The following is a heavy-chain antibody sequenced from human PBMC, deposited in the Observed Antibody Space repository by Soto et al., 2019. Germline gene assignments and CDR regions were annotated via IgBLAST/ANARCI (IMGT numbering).Heavy chain of an antibody. J-gene: IGHJ4*02. Sequence: TSETLSLTCAVYGGSFSGYYWTWIRQPPGTGLEWIGEINHSGSTNYNPSLKSRVTISVDTSKNQFSLKLTSVTAADTAVYYCARDKITGLFDYWGQGTLVTASS. V-gene: IGHV4-34*01. D-gene: IGHD2-8*02. CDR1: GGSFSGYY. CDR2: INHSGST. CDR3: ARDKITGLFDY.